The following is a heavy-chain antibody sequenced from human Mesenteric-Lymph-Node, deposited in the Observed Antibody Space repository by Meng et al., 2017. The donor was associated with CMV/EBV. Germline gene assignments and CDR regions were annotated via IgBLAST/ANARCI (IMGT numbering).Heavy chain of an antibody. V-gene: IGHV4-38-2*02. Sequence: GSLRLSCSVSGSSISSSYYWGWIRQPPGKGLEWIGNIYHSGSTSEYNPSLKRRVTISVDTSKNNFTLKLRSVTASDTAVYYCARVCGGSCFAFDIWGQGTMVTVSS. CDR2: IYHSGST. CDR1: GSSISSSYY. CDR3: ARVCGGSCFAFDI. D-gene: IGHD2-15*01. J-gene: IGHJ3*02.